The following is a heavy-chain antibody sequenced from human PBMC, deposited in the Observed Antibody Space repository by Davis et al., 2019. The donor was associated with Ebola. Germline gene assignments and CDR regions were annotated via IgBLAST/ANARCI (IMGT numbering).Heavy chain of an antibody. CDR1: GFTFSSYA. D-gene: IGHD3-22*01. Sequence: PGGSLRLSCAASGFTFSSYAMSWVRQAPGKGLEWVSAISGSGGSTYYADSVKGRFTISRDNSKNTLYLQMNSLRAEDTAVYYCAKGDDRRLYDSSGYYYPLFDYWGQGTLVTVSS. CDR3: AKGDDRRLYDSSGYYYPLFDY. J-gene: IGHJ4*02. V-gene: IGHV3-23*01. CDR2: ISGSGGST.